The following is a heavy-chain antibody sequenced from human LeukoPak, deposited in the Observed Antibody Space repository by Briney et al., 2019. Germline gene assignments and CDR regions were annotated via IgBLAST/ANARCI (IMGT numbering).Heavy chain of an antibody. Sequence: GSLRLSCAASGFTFSSYAMSWVRQAPGKGLEWVSAISGSGGSTYYADPVKGRFTISRDNSKNTLYLQMNSLRAEDTAVYYCANYWGSGWDNFDYWGQGTLVTVSS. CDR1: GFTFSSYA. V-gene: IGHV3-23*01. CDR2: ISGSGGST. D-gene: IGHD6-19*01. J-gene: IGHJ4*02. CDR3: ANYWGSGWDNFDY.